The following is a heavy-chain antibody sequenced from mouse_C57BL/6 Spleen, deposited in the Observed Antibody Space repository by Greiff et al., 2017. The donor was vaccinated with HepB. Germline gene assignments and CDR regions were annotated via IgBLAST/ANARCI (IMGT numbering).Heavy chain of an antibody. CDR2: ITSDGRN. V-gene: IGHV3-6*01. J-gene: IGHJ4*01. Sequence: VQLKESGPGLVKPSQSLSLTCSVTGYSITSGYYWNWIRQFPGNKLEWMGYITSDGRNNYNPPLKNRITITRDTSENPSCLKLNSVTTEDTATDYCARDITTVVARRYYAMDDWGQGTSVTVSS. CDR1: GYSITSGYY. CDR3: ARDITTVVARRYYAMDD. D-gene: IGHD1-1*01.